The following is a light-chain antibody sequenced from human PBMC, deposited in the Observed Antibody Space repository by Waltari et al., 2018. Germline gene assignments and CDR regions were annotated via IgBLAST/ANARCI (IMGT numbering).Light chain of an antibody. CDR3: QVWDSKSDHVI. Sequence: SYVLAQPPSVSGAPGKTARITCGGKNIETKSVHWYQQRPGQAPVLGIYQDSYRPSGIPWVFSGSNSGSTATLTISRGEAGDEADYYCQVWDSKSDHVIFGGGTKLTVL. J-gene: IGLJ2*01. CDR2: QDS. CDR1: NIETKS. V-gene: IGLV3-21*04.